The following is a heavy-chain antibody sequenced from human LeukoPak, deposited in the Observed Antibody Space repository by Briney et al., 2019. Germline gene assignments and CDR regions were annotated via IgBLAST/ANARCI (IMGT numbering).Heavy chain of an antibody. CDR3: ARGRYMDV. CDR1: GYIFIDYE. Sequence: ASVKVSCKASGYIFIDYEINWVRQATGQGLEWMGWMNPKSGDTGYEQKFQGRVAITRDSSISTVYMELSSLRSEDTALYYRARGRYMDVWGKGTTVTVSS. V-gene: IGHV1-8*03. CDR2: MNPKSGDT. J-gene: IGHJ6*03.